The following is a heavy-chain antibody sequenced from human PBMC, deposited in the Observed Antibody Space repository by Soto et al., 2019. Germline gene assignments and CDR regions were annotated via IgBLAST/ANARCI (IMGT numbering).Heavy chain of an antibody. Sequence: GGSLRLSCAASGFTFSSYAMSWVRQAPGKGLEWVSAISGSGGSTYYADSVKGWFTISRDNSKNTLYLQMNSLRAEDMAVYYCAKDSPDLLVLPVYWGQGTLVTVSS. CDR1: GFTFSSYA. J-gene: IGHJ4*02. CDR3: AKDSPDLLVLPVY. D-gene: IGHD2-2*01. CDR2: ISGSGGST. V-gene: IGHV3-23*01.